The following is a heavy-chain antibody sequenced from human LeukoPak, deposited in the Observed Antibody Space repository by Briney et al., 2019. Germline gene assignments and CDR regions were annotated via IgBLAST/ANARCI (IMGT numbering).Heavy chain of an antibody. CDR2: IHYDGSGE. CDR3: AKDNSGSLDY. V-gene: IGHV3-30*02. D-gene: IGHD3-22*01. Sequence: GGSLRLSCAASTFSFSGYDMHWVRQAPDKGLEWVAFIHYDGSGEHFADSVKGRFTTSRDNSKNILYLQMNSLMIEDTAIYYCAKDNSGSLDYWGQGTLVTVSS. J-gene: IGHJ4*02. CDR1: TFSFSGYD.